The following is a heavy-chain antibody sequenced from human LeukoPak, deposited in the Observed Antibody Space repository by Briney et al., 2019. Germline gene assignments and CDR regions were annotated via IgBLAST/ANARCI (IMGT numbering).Heavy chain of an antibody. CDR3: AKGAYDYIEMGYFDY. V-gene: IGHV3-23*01. CDR2: IVASSGST. J-gene: IGHJ4*02. Sequence: GGSLRLSCAASGFSISNSAMSWVRQAPGKGLEWVSLIVASSGSTFYADSVKGRFTISRDSSKNTLYLQMNSLRAEDMAVYYCAKGAYDYIEMGYFDYWGQGTLVTVSS. CDR1: GFSISNSA. D-gene: IGHD5-12*01.